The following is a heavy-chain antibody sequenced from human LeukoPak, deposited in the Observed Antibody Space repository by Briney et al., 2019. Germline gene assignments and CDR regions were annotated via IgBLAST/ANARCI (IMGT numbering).Heavy chain of an antibody. D-gene: IGHD3-10*01. Sequence: SSETLSLTCTVSGGSISSYYWSWIRQPPGKGLEWIGDIYYSGSTNYNPSLKSRVTISVDTSKNQFSLKLSSVTAADTAVYYCARGRYYGSGSWGQGTLVTVSS. V-gene: IGHV4-59*01. CDR1: GGSISSYY. J-gene: IGHJ4*02. CDR2: IYYSGST. CDR3: ARGRYYGSGS.